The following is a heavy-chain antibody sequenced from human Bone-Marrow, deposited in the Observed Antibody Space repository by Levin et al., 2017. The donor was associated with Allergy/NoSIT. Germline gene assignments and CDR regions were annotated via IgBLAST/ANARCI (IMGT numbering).Heavy chain of an antibody. D-gene: IGHD4-23*01. CDR1: GFTFNTYS. V-gene: IGHV3-7*01. CDR3: ATDYGGNSRH. Sequence: SCAASGFTFNTYSMSWVRQAPGKGLEWVANIKPDGGEENYVDSVKGRFTISRDNAKNSLFLQMNSLRAEDTAVYYCATDYGGNSRHWGQGTLVTVSS. J-gene: IGHJ4*02. CDR2: IKPDGGEE.